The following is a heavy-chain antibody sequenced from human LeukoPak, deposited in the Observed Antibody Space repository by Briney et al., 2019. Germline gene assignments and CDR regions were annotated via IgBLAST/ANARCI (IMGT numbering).Heavy chain of an antibody. J-gene: IGHJ3*02. CDR1: GFTFSSYA. V-gene: IGHV3-23*01. CDR2: ISGSGGST. CDR3: AKEGGGYYYDSSGYPGAFDI. Sequence: GSLRLSCAASGFTFSSYAMSWVRQAPGKGLEWVSAISGSGGSTYYADSVKGRFTVSRDNSKNTLYLQMNSLRADDTAVYYWAKEGGGYYYDSSGYPGAFDIWGQGTMVTVSS. D-gene: IGHD3-22*01.